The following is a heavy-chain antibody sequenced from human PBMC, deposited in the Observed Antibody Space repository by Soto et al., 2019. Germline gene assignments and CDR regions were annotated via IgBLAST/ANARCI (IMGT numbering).Heavy chain of an antibody. CDR1: GFTFSTYW. V-gene: IGHV3-7*03. Sequence: GGSLRLSCTGSGFTFSTYWMSWVRQAPGKGLEWVGTIKKDGSEKYYVDSVKGRFTISRDNAKNSQYLQMNSLRAEDTAVYYCARDLGSCSTTNCPQIFDYWGQGTLVTVSS. D-gene: IGHD2-2*01. CDR2: IKKDGSEK. CDR3: ARDLGSCSTTNCPQIFDY. J-gene: IGHJ4*02.